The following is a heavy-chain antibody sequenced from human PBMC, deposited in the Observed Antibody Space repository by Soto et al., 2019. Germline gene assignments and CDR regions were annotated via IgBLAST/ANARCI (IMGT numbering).Heavy chain of an antibody. J-gene: IGHJ4*02. V-gene: IGHV1-2*02. CDR3: AGLYRSAWVDTFDC. CDR2: MYPKTGGS. CDR1: GYTFTDYY. Sequence: ASVKVSCKASGYTFTDYYLHWVRQAPGEGLEWIGWMYPKTGGSNYARKFQGRVTMTRDTSISTAYMELSSLRSDDTAVYYCAGLYRSAWVDTFDCWGQGTLVTVSS. D-gene: IGHD5-18*01.